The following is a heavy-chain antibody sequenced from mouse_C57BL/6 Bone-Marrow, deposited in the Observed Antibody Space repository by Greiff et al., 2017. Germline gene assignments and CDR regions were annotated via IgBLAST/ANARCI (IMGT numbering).Heavy chain of an antibody. V-gene: IGHV5-6*01. D-gene: IGHD1-1*01. J-gene: IGHJ2*01. CDR1: GFTFSSYG. CDR2: ISSGGSYT. Sequence: EVQVVESGGDLVKPGGSLKLSCAASGFTFSSYGMSWVRQTPDKRLEWVATISSGGSYTYYPDSVKGRFTISRDNAKNTLYLQMSSLKSEDTAMYYCAVSPITTVVAFDYWGQGTTLTVSS. CDR3: AVSPITTVVAFDY.